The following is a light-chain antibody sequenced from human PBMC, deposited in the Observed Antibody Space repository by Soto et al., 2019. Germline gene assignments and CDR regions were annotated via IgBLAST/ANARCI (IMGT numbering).Light chain of an antibody. CDR2: GAS. Sequence: EIVLTQSPGTLSLSPGERATLSCRASQSVSSSFLAWYQQKPGQAPRLLIHGASSRATGIPDRFSGSGSGTDFTLTISSLEPEDFAVYYCQQFGGSPPYTFGQGTKLDIK. CDR1: QSVSSSF. J-gene: IGKJ2*01. V-gene: IGKV3-20*01. CDR3: QQFGGSPPYT.